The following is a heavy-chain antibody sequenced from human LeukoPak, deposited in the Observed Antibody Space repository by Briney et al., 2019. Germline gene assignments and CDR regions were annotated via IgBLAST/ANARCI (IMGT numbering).Heavy chain of an antibody. D-gene: IGHD5-18*01. V-gene: IGHV3-11*01. CDR2: ISSSGSTI. CDR3: AREAGDTAMVYNWFDP. Sequence: GGSLRLSCAASGFTFSDYYMSWISQAPGKGLEWVSYISSSGSTIYYAASVKGRFTISRDNAKNSLYLQMNSLRAEDTALYYCAREAGDTAMVYNWFDPWGQGTLVTDSS. J-gene: IGHJ5*02. CDR1: GFTFSDYY.